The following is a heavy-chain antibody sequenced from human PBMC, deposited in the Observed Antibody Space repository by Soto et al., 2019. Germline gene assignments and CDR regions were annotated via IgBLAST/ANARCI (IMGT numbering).Heavy chain of an antibody. CDR2: IYNSGST. V-gene: IGHV4-59*01. D-gene: IGHD2-15*01. CDR1: GGSISNYY. Sequence: SETLSLTCTVSGGSISNYYWNWIRQPPGKRLEWIGHIYNSGSTDYNPSLKSRVTISVDTSKNQFSLKLSSVTAADTAVYYCASRYGGNFDFWGQGALVTVSS. J-gene: IGHJ4*02. CDR3: ASRYGGNFDF.